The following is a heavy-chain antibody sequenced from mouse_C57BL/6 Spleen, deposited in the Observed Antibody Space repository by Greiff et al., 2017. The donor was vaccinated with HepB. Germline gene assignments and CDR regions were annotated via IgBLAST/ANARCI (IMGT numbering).Heavy chain of an antibody. CDR2: IYPGDGDT. J-gene: IGHJ2*01. Sequence: VQLQQSGPELVKPGASVKISCKASGYAFSSSWMNWVKQRPGKGLEWIGRIYPGDGDTNYNGKFKGQATLTADNTSSTAYMQLSSLTSEDSVVYFCAREGLLGYWGQGTTLTVSS. CDR1: GYAFSSSW. CDR3: AREGLLGY. V-gene: IGHV1-82*01. D-gene: IGHD2-3*01.